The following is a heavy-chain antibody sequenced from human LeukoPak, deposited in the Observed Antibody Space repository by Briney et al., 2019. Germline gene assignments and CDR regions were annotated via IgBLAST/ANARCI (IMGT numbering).Heavy chain of an antibody. D-gene: IGHD5-24*01. Sequence: SVKLSCKASGGTFSSYAISWVRHAPGQGLEWMGRIIPIFGTANYAQKFEGRVTITTDESTSTAYMEPSSLRSEDTAVYYCASPRRDGYDYFDYWGQGTLVTVSS. V-gene: IGHV1-69*05. CDR1: GGTFSSYA. CDR3: ASPRRDGYDYFDY. J-gene: IGHJ4*02. CDR2: IIPIFGTA.